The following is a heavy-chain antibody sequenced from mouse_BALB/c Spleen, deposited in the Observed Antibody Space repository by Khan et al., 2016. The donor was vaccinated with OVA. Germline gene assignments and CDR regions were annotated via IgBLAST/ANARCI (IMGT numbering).Heavy chain of an antibody. CDR1: GFTFSNYW. V-gene: IGHV1-9*01. CDR2: ILPGSGDT. Sequence: QVQLQQSGAELMKPGASVKISCKAPGFTFSNYWIEWVKQRPGHGLEWIGQILPGSGDTNYNEKFEGKATFTAATSSNTAYMQLSSLTSEDTAVYYCALYGSRGDDWGQGTTLTVSS. CDR3: ALYGSRGDD. J-gene: IGHJ2*01. D-gene: IGHD1-1*01.